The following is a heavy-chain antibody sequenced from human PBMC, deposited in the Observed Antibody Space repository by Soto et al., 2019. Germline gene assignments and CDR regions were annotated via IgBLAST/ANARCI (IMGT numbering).Heavy chain of an antibody. Sequence: QVQLQESGPGLVKPSDTLSLTCTVSGGSISSYYWSWIRQPPGKGLEWIGYISHRGTTNYSPSLKSRVTISADMSKNPFSLKLSSVTAADTAVYYCARAIRRGGGFDYWGQGTLVTVSS. V-gene: IGHV4-59*01. CDR1: GGSISSYY. CDR3: ARAIRRGGGFDY. CDR2: ISHRGTT. D-gene: IGHD3-10*01. J-gene: IGHJ4*02.